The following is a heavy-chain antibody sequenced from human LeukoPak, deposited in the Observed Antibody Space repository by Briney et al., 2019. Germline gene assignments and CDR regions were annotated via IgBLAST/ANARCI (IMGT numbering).Heavy chain of an antibody. CDR1: GYSFVGYF. J-gene: IGHJ4*02. V-gene: IGHV1-2*06. CDR3: ARDLSSTPNWEFDY. CDR2: INSNSGGT. D-gene: IGHD1-26*01. Sequence: PGASVKVSCKTSGYSFVGYFIHWVRHAPGQGLQWMGLINSNSGGTEYEPSFQGRVTMTRDTSISTAYVEVSTLISDDTAVYYCARDLSSTPNWEFDYWGEGTQVTVSS.